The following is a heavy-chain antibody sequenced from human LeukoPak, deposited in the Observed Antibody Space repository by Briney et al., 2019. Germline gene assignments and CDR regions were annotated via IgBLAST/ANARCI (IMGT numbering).Heavy chain of an antibody. D-gene: IGHD6-13*01. CDR1: GFNFSSYE. CDR3: SRAGYSSSWLLY. J-gene: IGHJ4*02. CDR2: ISSGGRTI. Sequence: WGSLRLSSAASGFNFSSYEMNWVRQAPGKGLKWVSAISSGGRTIYYADSVKGRFTISRDNAKNSLYLQMNSLKAEDTAIYYCSRAGYSSSWLLYWGQGTLVTVSS. V-gene: IGHV3-48*03.